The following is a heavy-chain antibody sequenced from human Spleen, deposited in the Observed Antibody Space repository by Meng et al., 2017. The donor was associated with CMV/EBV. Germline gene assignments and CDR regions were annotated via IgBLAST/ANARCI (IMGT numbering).Heavy chain of an antibody. V-gene: IGHV1-69*05. CDR3: ARDLVGYDAFDV. Sequence: SVKVSCKASGGTFSSYAISWVRQAPGQGLEWMGGIIPIFGTANYAQKFQGRVTITTDESTSTAYMELSSLSSEDTAVYYCARDLVGYDAFDVWGQGTMVTVSS. CDR1: GGTFSSYA. J-gene: IGHJ3*01. CDR2: IIPIFGTA. D-gene: IGHD3-22*01.